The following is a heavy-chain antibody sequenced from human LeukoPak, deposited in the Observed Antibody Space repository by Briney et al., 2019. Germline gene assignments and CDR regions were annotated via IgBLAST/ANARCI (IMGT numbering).Heavy chain of an antibody. V-gene: IGHV3-64*01. CDR2: ISSNGGST. CDR3: ARVRGSSWYNVFAFDI. J-gene: IGHJ3*02. CDR1: GFTFGSYA. Sequence: GGSLRLSCAASGFTFGSYAMHWVRQAPGKGLEYVSAISSNGGSTYYANPVKGRFTISRDNSKNTLYLQMGSLRAEDMAVYYCARVRGSSWYNVFAFDIWGQGTMVTVSS. D-gene: IGHD6-13*01.